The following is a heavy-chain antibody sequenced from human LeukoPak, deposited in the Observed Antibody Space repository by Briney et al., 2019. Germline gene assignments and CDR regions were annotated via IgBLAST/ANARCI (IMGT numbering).Heavy chain of an antibody. D-gene: IGHD3-3*01. CDR1: AGSISSYY. CDR2: ISHSGST. J-gene: IGHJ4*02. Sequence: SQTLSLTCTVAAGSISSYYWSWIRQPAGKGLEWIGSISHSGSTYYNPSLKSRLTMSVDTSKNHMSLKLRSVTAADTAIYYCTRGTYYDFWSGYYSDYWGQGTLVAVSS. CDR3: TRGTYYDFWSGYYSDY. V-gene: IGHV4-59*04.